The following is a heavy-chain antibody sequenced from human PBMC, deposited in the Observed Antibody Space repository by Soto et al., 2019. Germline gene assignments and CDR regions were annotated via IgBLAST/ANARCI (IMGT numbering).Heavy chain of an antibody. D-gene: IGHD3-22*01. CDR3: VKDRDSNSWPSRDV. CDR1: GYTFTRNG. CDR2: ISPKSGSI. J-gene: IGHJ6*02. Sequence: VKVSCKTSGYTFTRNGISWVRQAPGQGLEWMGWISPKSGSIKYAQKFQGRVIMTTDTSTSTAYMELRSLRSDDTAVYYCVKDRDSNSWPSRDVWGPGTTVTVSS. V-gene: IGHV1-18*01.